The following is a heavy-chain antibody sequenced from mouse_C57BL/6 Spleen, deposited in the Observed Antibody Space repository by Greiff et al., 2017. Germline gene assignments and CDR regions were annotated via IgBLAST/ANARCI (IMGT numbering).Heavy chain of an antibody. CDR1: GYAFTNYL. V-gene: IGHV1-54*01. CDR2: INPGSGGT. J-gene: IGHJ3*01. D-gene: IGHD2-12*01. CDR3: ASDDGFAY. Sequence: VQLQQSGAELVRPGTSVKVSCKASGYAFTNYLIEWVKQRPGQGLEWIGVINPGSGGTNYNEKFKGKATLTADKSSSTAYMQRSSLTSEDSAVYFCASDDGFAYWGQGTLVTVSA.